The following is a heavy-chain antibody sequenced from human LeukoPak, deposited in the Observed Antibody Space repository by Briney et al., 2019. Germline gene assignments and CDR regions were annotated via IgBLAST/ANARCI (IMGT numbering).Heavy chain of an antibody. CDR2: IHHDGRT. D-gene: IGHD4-17*01. V-gene: IGHV4-34*01. CDR1: GGSLSGHY. Sequence: SETLSLTCAVYGGSLSGHYWSWIRQSPGKGLEWIGDIHHDGRTKYSPSLKSRVSILLDTSKSEVSLRLTPVTAADTALYFCAREPVPQDYGDTVNAYDLWGKGTMVIVSS. CDR3: AREPVPQDYGDTVNAYDL. J-gene: IGHJ3*01.